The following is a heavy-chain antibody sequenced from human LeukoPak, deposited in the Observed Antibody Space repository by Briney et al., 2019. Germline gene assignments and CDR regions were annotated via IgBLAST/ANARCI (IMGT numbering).Heavy chain of an antibody. Sequence: GGSLRLSCAASGFAFSTNWMHWVRQAPGKGLVWVSHISTDARTITYADFVKGRFTISRDNSKNTLYLQMNSLRAEDTAVYYCAKLVGATKPGDFDYWGQGTLVTVSS. D-gene: IGHD1-26*01. CDR2: ISTDARTI. J-gene: IGHJ4*02. CDR1: GFAFSTNW. CDR3: AKLVGATKPGDFDY. V-gene: IGHV3-74*01.